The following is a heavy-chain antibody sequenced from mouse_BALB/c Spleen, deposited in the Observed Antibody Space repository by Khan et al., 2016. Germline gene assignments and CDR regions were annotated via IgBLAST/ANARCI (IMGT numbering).Heavy chain of an antibody. D-gene: IGHD2-12*01. CDR3: ARTYYSYWYFDV. CDR1: GYTFTNYG. J-gene: IGHJ1*01. CDR2: INTYTGEP. Sequence: QIQLVQSGPELKKPGETVKISCKASGYTFTNYGMNWVKQAPGKGLKWMGWINTYTGEPTFAADFKGRFAFSLETSASTALLQINNLKNEDMATYFCARTYYSYWYFDVWGAGTTVTVSS. V-gene: IGHV9-1*02.